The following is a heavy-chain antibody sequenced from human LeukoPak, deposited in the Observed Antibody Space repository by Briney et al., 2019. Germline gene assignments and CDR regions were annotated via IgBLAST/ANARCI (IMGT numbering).Heavy chain of an antibody. J-gene: IGHJ4*02. V-gene: IGHV5-51*01. D-gene: IGHD3-22*01. CDR3: ARYDSSGYYPPLFDY. CDR2: IYPGDSDT. Sequence: GESLKISCKGSGYSFTSYWIGWVRQMPGKGLEWMGIIYPGDSDTRYSPSFQGQVTISADKSISTAYLQWSSLKASDTAMYYRARYDSSGYYPPLFDYWGQGTLVTVSS. CDR1: GYSFTSYW.